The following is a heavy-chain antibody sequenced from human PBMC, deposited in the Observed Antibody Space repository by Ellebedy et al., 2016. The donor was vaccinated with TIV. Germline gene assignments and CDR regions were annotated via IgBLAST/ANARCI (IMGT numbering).Heavy chain of an antibody. V-gene: IGHV5-51*01. CDR3: ARVDTAMVGDY. D-gene: IGHD5-18*01. CDR1: GYSFYNYW. Sequence: GESLKISCQASGYSFYNYWIGWVRQMPGKGLEWMGIIYPGDSDTRYSPSFQGQVTISADKSISTAYLQWSSLKASDTAMYYCARVDTAMVGDYWGQGTLVTVSS. J-gene: IGHJ4*02. CDR2: IYPGDSDT.